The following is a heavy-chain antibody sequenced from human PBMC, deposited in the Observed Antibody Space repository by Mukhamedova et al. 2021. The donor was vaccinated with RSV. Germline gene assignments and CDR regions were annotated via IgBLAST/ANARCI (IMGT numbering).Heavy chain of an antibody. D-gene: IGHD1-26*01. CDR3: AKDPPAWESSVHFDY. Sequence: AEYMGGRFTISRDNSKNTLYLQMNSLRVDDTAVYYCAKDPPAWESSVHFDYWGQGTLVTVSS. V-gene: IGHV3-23*01. J-gene: IGHJ4*02.